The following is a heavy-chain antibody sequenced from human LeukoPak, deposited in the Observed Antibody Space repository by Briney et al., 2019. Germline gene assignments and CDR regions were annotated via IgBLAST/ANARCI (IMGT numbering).Heavy chain of an antibody. CDR3: TGSFGELTFFDY. D-gene: IGHD3-10*01. CDR1: GFTFGDYG. CDR2: IRSNTYGGTT. Sequence: GGSLRLSCIASGFTFGDYGLSWVRQAPGKGLEWVGFIRSNTYGGTTEYAASVKGRFTISRDDSKSIAYLQMNSLKTEDTAVYYCTGSFGELTFFDYWGQGTLVTVSS. V-gene: IGHV3-49*04. J-gene: IGHJ4*02.